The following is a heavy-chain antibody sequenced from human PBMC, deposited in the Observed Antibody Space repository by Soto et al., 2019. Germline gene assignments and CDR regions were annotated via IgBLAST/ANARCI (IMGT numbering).Heavy chain of an antibody. J-gene: IGHJ6*02. CDR2: IYYSGNT. CDR3: ARALGYQLLYPLYYYGMDV. D-gene: IGHD2-2*02. Sequence: PSETLSLTCTVSGGSTSSDNYWSWIRQPPGKGLEWIGHIYYSGNTDYNPSLKGRLAISIDTSKNQFSLKLSSVTAADTAVYYCARALGYQLLYPLYYYGMDVWGQGTTVTVSS. CDR1: GGSTSSDNY. V-gene: IGHV4-59*01.